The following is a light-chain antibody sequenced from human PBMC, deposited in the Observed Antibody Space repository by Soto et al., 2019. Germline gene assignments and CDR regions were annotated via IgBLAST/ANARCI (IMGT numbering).Light chain of an antibody. CDR3: QQYGSSGT. CDR1: QSVSSY. J-gene: IGKJ1*01. Sequence: EIVLTQSPATLSLSPGERATLSCRASQSVSSYLAWYQQKPGQAPRLLIYGASNRATGIPDRFSGSGSGTDITLTSSRLEPEDFAVYYCQQYGSSGTFGQGTKVDI. V-gene: IGKV3-20*01. CDR2: GAS.